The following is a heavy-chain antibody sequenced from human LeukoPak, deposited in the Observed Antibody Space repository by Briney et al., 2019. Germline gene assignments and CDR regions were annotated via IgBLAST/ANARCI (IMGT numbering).Heavy chain of an antibody. D-gene: IGHD1-1*01. V-gene: IGHV3-7*01. CDR3: ARDLLAATTTTGRSLDY. Sequence: GGSLRLSCAASGFTFSSYWMSWVRQAPGKGLEWVANIKQDGSEKYYVDSVKGRFTISRDNAKNSLYLQMNSLRAEDTAVYYCARDLLAATTTTGRSLDYWGQGTLVTVSS. CDR1: GFTFSSYW. J-gene: IGHJ4*02. CDR2: IKQDGSEK.